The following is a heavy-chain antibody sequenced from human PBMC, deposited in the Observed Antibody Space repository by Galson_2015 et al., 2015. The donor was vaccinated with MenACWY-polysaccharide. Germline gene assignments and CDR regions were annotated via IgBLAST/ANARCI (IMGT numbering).Heavy chain of an antibody. CDR2: IHATGST. V-gene: IGHV4-4*07. J-gene: IGHJ2*01. Sequence: LSLTCTVSHGSITSYYWRWVRQSADKGLEYIGRIHATGSTAYNPSFRSRVAMSVDLPRNNFSLRLASVTASDTAIYYCARRSLDNWYFDLWGRGTLVIVSS. D-gene: IGHD1-1*01. CDR3: ARRSLDNWYFDL. CDR1: HGSITSYY.